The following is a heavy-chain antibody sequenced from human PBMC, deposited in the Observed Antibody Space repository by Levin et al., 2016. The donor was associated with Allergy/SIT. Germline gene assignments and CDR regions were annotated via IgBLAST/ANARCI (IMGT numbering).Heavy chain of an antibody. Sequence: GESLKISCAASGFTFSSHAVHWVRQAPGKGLEWVAQLWSGGNYKYYLDSVKGRFTISRDNSENTVYLQMNSLTAEDTAVYYCAKYNWNAHFDYWGQGALVTVSS. J-gene: IGHJ4*02. CDR1: GFTFSSHA. CDR2: LWSGGNYK. D-gene: IGHD1-20*01. V-gene: IGHV3-33*03. CDR3: AKYNWNAHFDY.